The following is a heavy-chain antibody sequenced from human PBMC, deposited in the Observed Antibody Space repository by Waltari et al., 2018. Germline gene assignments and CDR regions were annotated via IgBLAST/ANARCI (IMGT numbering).Heavy chain of an antibody. V-gene: IGHV5-51*01. D-gene: IGHD6-19*01. Sequence: EVQLVQSGAEVKKPGESLKISCKGSGYSFTSYWIGWVRQMPGKGLEWVGIIYRGSADTRYSPSFQGQVTISADKSISTAYLQWSSLKASDTAMYYCARSVAVGYYYYYMDVWGKGTTVTVSS. CDR3: ARSVAVGYYYYYMDV. J-gene: IGHJ6*03. CDR1: GYSFTSYW. CDR2: IYRGSADT.